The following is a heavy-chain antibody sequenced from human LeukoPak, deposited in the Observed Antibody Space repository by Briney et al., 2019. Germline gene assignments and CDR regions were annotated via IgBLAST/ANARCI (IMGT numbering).Heavy chain of an antibody. CDR2: IISGSGGST. J-gene: IGHJ1*01. D-gene: IGHD3-3*01. V-gene: IGHV3-23*01. CDR1: GFTFSNYA. Sequence: GGSLRLSCEASGFTFSNYAMSWVRQAPGKRLEWVSIIISGSGGSTYYADSVKGRFTISRDNSKNTLYLQMNSLRAEDTAVYYCAKGAYYQHWGQGTLVTVSS. CDR3: AKGAYYQH.